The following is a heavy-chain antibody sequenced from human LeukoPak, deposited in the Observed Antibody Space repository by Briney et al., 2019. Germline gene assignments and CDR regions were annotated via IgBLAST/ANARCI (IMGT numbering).Heavy chain of an antibody. V-gene: IGHV4-59*01. CDR3: ARARYSYGTGYYFDY. CDR1: AGSISSYY. J-gene: IGHJ4*02. D-gene: IGHD5-18*01. CDR2: IYYTGAT. Sequence: PSETLSPTCTVSAGSISSYYWSWIRLPPGKGMEWIGYIYYTGATYYNPSLKSRVTISLDTSKNQFSLKLSSVTAADAAVYYCARARYSYGTGYYFDYWGQGALVTVSS.